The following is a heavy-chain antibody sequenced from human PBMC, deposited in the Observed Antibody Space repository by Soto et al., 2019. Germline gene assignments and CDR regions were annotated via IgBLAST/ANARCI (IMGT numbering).Heavy chain of an antibody. J-gene: IGHJ4*02. CDR1: GGSFSGYY. Sequence: PSETLSLTCAVYGGSFSGYYWSWIRQPPGKGLEWIGEINHSGSTNYNPSLKSRVTISVDTSKNQFSLKLSSVTAADTAVYYCARTISKVANYYDSSGYYCPSFDYWGQGTLVTVSS. D-gene: IGHD3-22*01. CDR3: ARTISKVANYYDSSGYYCPSFDY. V-gene: IGHV4-34*01. CDR2: INHSGST.